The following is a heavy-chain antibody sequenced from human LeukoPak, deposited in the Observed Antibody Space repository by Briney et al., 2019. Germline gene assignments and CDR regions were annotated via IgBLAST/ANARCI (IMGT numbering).Heavy chain of an antibody. J-gene: IGHJ1*01. V-gene: IGHV4-38-2*02. CDR1: GYSISSGYS. CDR3: ASTVVPAADTYSSSSRVYFQH. Sequence: SETLSLTCTVSGYSISSGYSGGWIRQPPGKGLGWIGGINLSGSTYYNPSLRSRVTISVDTSKNQFSLKLSSVTAADTAVYYCASTVVPAADTYSSSSRVYFQHWGQGTLVTVSS. D-gene: IGHD6-6*01. CDR2: INLSGST.